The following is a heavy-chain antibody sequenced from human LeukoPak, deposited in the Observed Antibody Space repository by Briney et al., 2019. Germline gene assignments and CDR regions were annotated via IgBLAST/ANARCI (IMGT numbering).Heavy chain of an antibody. CDR1: GFTVSSNY. CDR2: FYSGGRT. CDR3: ARGTGPPTWYFDL. Sequence: GGSLRLSCAASGFTVSSNYMNWVRQAPGKGLEWVSVFYSGGRTHYADSVKGRFTISRDNAKNSLYLQMNSLRAEDAAVYYCARGTGPPTWYFDLWGRGTLVTVSS. V-gene: IGHV3-53*01. D-gene: IGHD2-8*02. J-gene: IGHJ2*01.